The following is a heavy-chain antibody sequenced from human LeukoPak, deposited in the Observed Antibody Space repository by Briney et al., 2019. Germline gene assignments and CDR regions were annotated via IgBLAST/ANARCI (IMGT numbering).Heavy chain of an antibody. CDR1: GFTFSSYA. D-gene: IGHD2-2*01. CDR3: AKGSRQYCSSTSCSHYFDY. J-gene: IGHJ4*02. CDR2: ISGGGGVT. Sequence: PGGSLRLSCAAPGFTFSSYAMSWVRQAPGKGLEWVSAISGGGGVTYYADSVKGRFTISRDNSKNTLYLQMNSLRAEDTAVYYCAKGSRQYCSSTSCSHYFDYWGQGTLVTVSS. V-gene: IGHV3-23*01.